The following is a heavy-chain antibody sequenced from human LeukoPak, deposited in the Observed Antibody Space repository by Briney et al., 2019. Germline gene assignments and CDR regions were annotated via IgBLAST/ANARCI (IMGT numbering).Heavy chain of an antibody. D-gene: IGHD1-14*01. J-gene: IGHJ5*02. V-gene: IGHV1-2*02. CDR2: INTNSGGT. Sequence: GASVKLSCKASGYTFTTYDITWVRQAPGQGLEWMGWINTNSGGTKYAQKFQGRVTMTRDTSISTVYMELSRLRSDDTAVNYCASGILGSTVFNTWGKGTLVTASS. CDR3: ASGILGSTVFNT. CDR1: GYTFTTYD.